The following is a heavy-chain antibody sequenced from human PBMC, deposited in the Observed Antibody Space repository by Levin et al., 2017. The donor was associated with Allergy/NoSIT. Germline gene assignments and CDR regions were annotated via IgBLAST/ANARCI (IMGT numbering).Heavy chain of an antibody. CDR2: IRWNSGKI. V-gene: IGHV3-9*01. D-gene: IGHD5-12*01. CDR1: GFIFDDFS. Sequence: GGSLRLSCAASGFIFDDFSMHWVRQTPGRGLEWVSGIRWNSGKIGYGDSMKGRFTISRDSAKRTLFLQMNSLRVEDTALYYCAKTRGFSFGIDAFDLWGQGTMVTVSS. CDR3: AKTRGFSFGIDAFDL. J-gene: IGHJ3*01.